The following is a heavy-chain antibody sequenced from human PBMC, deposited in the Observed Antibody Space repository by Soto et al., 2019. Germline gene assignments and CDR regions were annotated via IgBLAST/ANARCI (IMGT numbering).Heavy chain of an antibody. CDR2: INAFNGNT. J-gene: IGHJ4*02. CDR3: ARDPVAGTYFDY. CDR1: GYTFISYG. D-gene: IGHD6-19*01. V-gene: IGHV1-18*01. Sequence: QVQLVQSGAEVKKPGASVKVSCKASGYTFISYGISWVRQAPGQGLEWMGWINAFNGNTNYAQKLQGRVTMTRDTTPGTAYMELGRLRTYRTAVYYCARDPVAGTYFDYWGQGTLVTVSS.